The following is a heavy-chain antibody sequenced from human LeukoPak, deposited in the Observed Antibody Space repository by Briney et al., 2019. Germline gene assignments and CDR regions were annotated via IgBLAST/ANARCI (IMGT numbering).Heavy chain of an antibody. CDR1: GGSISSYY. Sequence: SETLSLTCTVSGGSISSYYWSWIRQPPGKGLEWIGEIHYSGSSNYNPSLKSRVTISGDTSKNQFSLKLSSVTAADTAVYYCARGSLPGYYFDSWGQGTLVTVSS. D-gene: IGHD1-14*01. V-gene: IGHV4-34*01. CDR3: ARGSLPGYYFDS. CDR2: IHYSGSS. J-gene: IGHJ4*02.